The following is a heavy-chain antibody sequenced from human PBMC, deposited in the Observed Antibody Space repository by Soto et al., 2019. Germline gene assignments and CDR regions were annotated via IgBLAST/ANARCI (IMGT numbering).Heavy chain of an antibody. CDR2: ISDRGDRT. Sequence: EVQVLESGGGLVQPGGSLRLSCAASGFTFSSYAMNWVRQAPGKGLEWVSAISDRGDRTYFTDSVKGRFTISRDNSKNTRYLQMIRLRAEATAVSFCAKIFRSGLLWFGELSTVDYWGQGTLVIVSS. D-gene: IGHD3-10*01. V-gene: IGHV3-23*01. CDR1: GFTFSSYA. CDR3: AKIFRSGLLWFGELSTVDY. J-gene: IGHJ4*02.